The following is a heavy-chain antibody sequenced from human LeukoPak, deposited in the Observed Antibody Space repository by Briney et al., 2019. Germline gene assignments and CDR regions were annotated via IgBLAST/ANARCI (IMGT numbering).Heavy chain of an antibody. J-gene: IGHJ4*02. V-gene: IGHV4-39*01. CDR1: GGSISGSSYY. D-gene: IGHD3-10*01. CDR3: ARLYGP. Sequence: PLETLSLTCTVSGGSISGSSYYWGWIRQPPGKGLEWIGSIYYSGSTYYNPSLKSRVTISVDTSKNQFSLKLNSVTATDTAVYYCARLYGPWGQGTLVTVSS. CDR2: IYYSGST.